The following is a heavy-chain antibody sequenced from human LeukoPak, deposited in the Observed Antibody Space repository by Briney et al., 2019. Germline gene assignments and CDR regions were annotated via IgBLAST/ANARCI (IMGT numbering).Heavy chain of an antibody. Sequence: ASVKVSCKASGYTFTGYYMHWVRQAPGQGLEWMGWINPNSGGTNYAQNFQGRVTMTRDTSTSTVYMELSSLRSKDTAVYYCVRVRDGYNDAYDIWGQGTMVTVPS. V-gene: IGHV1-2*02. D-gene: IGHD5-24*01. CDR2: INPNSGGT. CDR1: GYTFTGYY. J-gene: IGHJ3*02. CDR3: VRVRDGYNDAYDI.